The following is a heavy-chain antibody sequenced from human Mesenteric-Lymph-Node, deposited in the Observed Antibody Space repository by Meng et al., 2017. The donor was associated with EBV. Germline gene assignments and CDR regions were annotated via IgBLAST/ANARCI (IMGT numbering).Heavy chain of an antibody. CDR2: INPADDDT. J-gene: IGHJ4*02. CDR3: ASEKAGGNWDY. D-gene: IGHD4-23*01. CDR1: GYTFTNYY. V-gene: IGHV1-46*01. Sequence: QIQLEQSGAEVKKPGASVKFSCRPSGYTFTNYYIHWVRQAPGQGLEWMRIINPADDDTHYAQKFQGRVTVTRDTSTSTVSMELKGLKSEDTAMYYCASEKAGGNWDYWGQGTLVTVAS.